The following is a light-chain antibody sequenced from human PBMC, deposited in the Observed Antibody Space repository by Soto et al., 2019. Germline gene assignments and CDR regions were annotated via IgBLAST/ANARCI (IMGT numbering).Light chain of an antibody. CDR1: QSISRS. CDR3: QQYGSSPVA. V-gene: IGKV3-20*01. Sequence: IFLTQSPAILSVAAGEIATLSWRASQSISRSLAWYQQKPGQAPRLLISDASTRATGIPARFSGSGSGTDFTLTISRLQPEDFAVYYCQQYGSSPVAFGQGTKVDI. J-gene: IGKJ1*01. CDR2: DAS.